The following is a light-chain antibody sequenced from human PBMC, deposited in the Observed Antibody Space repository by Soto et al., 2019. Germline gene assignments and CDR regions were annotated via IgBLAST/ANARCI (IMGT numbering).Light chain of an antibody. CDR2: DNS. J-gene: IGLJ1*01. CDR3: SSYTSSSTLYV. CDR1: SSNIGAGYD. Sequence: QSVLTQPPSVSGAPGQRVTISCTGSSSNIGAGYDVHWYQHLPGTAPKLLISDNSNRPSGVPDRYSGSKSGTSASLAITGLQAEDEADYYCSSYTSSSTLYVFGTGTKVTVL. V-gene: IGLV1-40*01.